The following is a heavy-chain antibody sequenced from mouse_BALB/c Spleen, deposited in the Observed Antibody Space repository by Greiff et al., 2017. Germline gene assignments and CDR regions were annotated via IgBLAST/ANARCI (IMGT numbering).Heavy chain of an antibody. J-gene: IGHJ3*01. Sequence: VQLKESGPGLVKPSQSLSLTCTVTGYSITSDYAWNWIRQFPGNKLEWMGYISYSGSTSYNPSLKSRISITRDTSKNQFFLQLNSVTTEDTATYYCARCDGYYFPFAYWGQGTLVTVSA. V-gene: IGHV3-2*02. CDR3: ARCDGYYFPFAY. CDR1: GYSITSDYA. CDR2: ISYSGST. D-gene: IGHD2-3*01.